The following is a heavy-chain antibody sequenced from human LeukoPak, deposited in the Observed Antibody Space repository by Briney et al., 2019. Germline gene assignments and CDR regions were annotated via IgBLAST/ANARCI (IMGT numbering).Heavy chain of an antibody. CDR1: GYTLTELS. J-gene: IGHJ3*02. CDR2: FDPEDGET. V-gene: IGHV1-24*01. Sequence: GASVKVSCKVSGYTLTELSMHWVRQAPGKGLEWMGGFDPEDGETIYAQKFQGRVTMTRDTSTSTVYMELSSLRSEDTAVYYCASNRGSYSGGDDAFDIWGQGTMVTVSS. CDR3: ASNRGSYSGGDDAFDI. D-gene: IGHD1-26*01.